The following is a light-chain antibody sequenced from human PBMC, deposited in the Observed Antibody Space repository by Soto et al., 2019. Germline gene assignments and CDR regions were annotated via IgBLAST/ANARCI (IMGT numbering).Light chain of an antibody. V-gene: IGLV2-8*01. J-gene: IGLJ2*01. CDR3: NSYAGSNNVV. Sequence: QSALTQPPSASGSPGQSVTISCTGTSSDVGAYNYVSWYQQHPGKAPKLMIYEATKRPSGVPDRFSGSKSGNTASLTVSGLQAEDEADYYCNSYAGSNNVVFGGGTKLTVL. CDR2: EAT. CDR1: SSDVGAYNY.